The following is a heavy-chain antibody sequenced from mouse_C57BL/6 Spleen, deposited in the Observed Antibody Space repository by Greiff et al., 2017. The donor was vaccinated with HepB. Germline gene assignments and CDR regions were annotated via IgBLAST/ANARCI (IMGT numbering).Heavy chain of an antibody. V-gene: IGHV10-3*01. CDR3: VRDSGYSNYEYYFDY. CDR2: IRSKSSNYAT. J-gene: IGHJ2*01. D-gene: IGHD2-5*01. CDR1: GFTFNTYA. Sequence: EVQLVESGGGLVQPKGSLKLSCAASGFTFNTYAMHWVRQAPGKGLEWVARIRSKSSNYATYYADSVKDRFTISRDDSQSMLYLQMNNLKTEDTAMYYCVRDSGYSNYEYYFDYWGQGTTLTVSS.